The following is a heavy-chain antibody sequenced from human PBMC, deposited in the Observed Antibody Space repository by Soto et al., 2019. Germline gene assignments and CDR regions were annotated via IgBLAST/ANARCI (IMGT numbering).Heavy chain of an antibody. D-gene: IGHD3-10*01. CDR1: GFTFDDYA. CDR3: AKDQNTVRGVIQCQH. Sequence: VQLVESGGGLVQPGRSLRLSCAASGFTFDDYAMHWVRQAPGKGLEWVSGISWNSGSIGYADSVKGRFTISRDNAKNSLYLQMNSLRAEDTALYYCAKDQNTVRGVIQCQHWGQGTLVTVSS. J-gene: IGHJ1*01. CDR2: ISWNSGSI. V-gene: IGHV3-9*01.